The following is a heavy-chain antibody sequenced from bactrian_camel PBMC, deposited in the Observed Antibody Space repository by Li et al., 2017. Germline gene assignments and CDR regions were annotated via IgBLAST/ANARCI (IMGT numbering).Heavy chain of an antibody. CDR1: GFTFDDSDMD. Sequence: HVQLVESGGGLVQPGGSLRLSCAASGFTFDDSDMDLGWYRQAPGNECELVATIADDGKTDYADSVQGRFTISQDNSKNTVYLQMNCLKPEDTGVYYCAAEASYSGDLFGFWGQGTQVTVS. D-gene: IGHD2*01. V-gene: IGHV3S53*01. CDR3: AAEASYSGDLFGF. J-gene: IGHJ6*01. CDR2: IADDGKT.